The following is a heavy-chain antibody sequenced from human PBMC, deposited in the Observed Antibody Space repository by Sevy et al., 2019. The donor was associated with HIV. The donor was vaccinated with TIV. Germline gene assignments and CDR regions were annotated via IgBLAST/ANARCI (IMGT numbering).Heavy chain of an antibody. V-gene: IGHV1-69*13. D-gene: IGHD2-15*01. CDR1: GGTFSSYA. J-gene: IGHJ5*02. Sequence: ASVKVSCKASGGTFSSYAISWVRQAPGQGLEWMGGIIPIFGTANYGQKFQGRVTITADESTSTAYMELSSLRSEDTAVYYCARGYCSGGSCYHPVTFDPWGQGTLVTVSS. CDR2: IIPIFGTA. CDR3: ARGYCSGGSCYHPVTFDP.